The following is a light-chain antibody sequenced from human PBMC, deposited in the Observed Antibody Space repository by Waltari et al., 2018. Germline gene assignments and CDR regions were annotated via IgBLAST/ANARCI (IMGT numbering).Light chain of an antibody. J-gene: IGLJ3*02. CDR1: RGSIDSNY. CDR2: DEY. V-gene: IGLV6-57*01. CDR3: LSFDNTLWV. Sequence: FMLTQPHSVSESPGKTVTISCTRTRGSIDSNYVQWYQQRPGRSPTTVIYDEYQRPSGVPTRFSASIDRASNSTSLTIAGLTTEDEADYYCLSFDNTLWVFGGGTKLTVL.